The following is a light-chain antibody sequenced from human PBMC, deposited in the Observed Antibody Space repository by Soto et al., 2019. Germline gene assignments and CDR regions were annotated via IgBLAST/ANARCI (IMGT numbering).Light chain of an antibody. CDR3: QQYNSYPWT. J-gene: IGKJ1*01. V-gene: IGKV1-5*03. Sequence: DIQMTQSPSTLSASVGDRVTITCRASQGIRSWLAWYQQKPGKAPNLLIYQASNLKSGVPSRFSGSGSGTEYTLTISSLQPDDFETYYCQQYNSYPWTFGQGTKVEIK. CDR2: QAS. CDR1: QGIRSW.